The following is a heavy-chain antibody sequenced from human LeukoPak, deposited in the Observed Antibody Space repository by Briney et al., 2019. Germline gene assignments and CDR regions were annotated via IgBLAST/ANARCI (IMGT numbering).Heavy chain of an antibody. CDR3: AKPDFDILTGSQSYFDY. CDR2: ISGSGVTT. J-gene: IGHJ4*02. Sequence: GGSLRLSCAASGFAFSSYAMNWVRQAPGKGLEWVSTISGSGVTTYYADSVKGRFTISRDNSANTPYLQMNTLRAEDTAVYYCAKPDFDILTGSQSYFDYWGQGTLVTVSS. D-gene: IGHD3-9*01. V-gene: IGHV3-23*01. CDR1: GFAFSSYA.